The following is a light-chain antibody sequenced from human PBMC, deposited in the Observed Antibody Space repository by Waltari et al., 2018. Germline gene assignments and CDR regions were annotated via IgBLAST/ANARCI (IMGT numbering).Light chain of an antibody. J-gene: IGKJ1*01. Sequence: DIVMTQSPDSLAVSLGERAHINCKSSQSVLYSSNNKNYLAWYQQKPGQSPKLLIYWASTRESGVPDRFSGSGSGTDFTLTISSLQAEDVAVYYCQQYYSTRTFGQGTKVEIK. CDR2: WAS. V-gene: IGKV4-1*01. CDR3: QQYYSTRT. CDR1: QSVLYSSNNKNY.